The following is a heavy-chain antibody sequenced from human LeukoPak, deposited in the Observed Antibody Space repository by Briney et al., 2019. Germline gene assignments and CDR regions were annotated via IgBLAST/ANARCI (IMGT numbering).Heavy chain of an antibody. J-gene: IGHJ4*02. V-gene: IGHV3-23*01. Sequence: GGSLRLSCAASGFSFSTYAMTWVRQPPGKGLEWVSTINYIGNTYYAHSVKGRFSISRDNSRNTLFLQMSSLSAEDTAVYYCAKARGGYGPFDYWGQGTLVTVSS. CDR2: INYIGNT. CDR1: GFSFSTYA. CDR3: AKARGGYGPFDY. D-gene: IGHD3-10*01.